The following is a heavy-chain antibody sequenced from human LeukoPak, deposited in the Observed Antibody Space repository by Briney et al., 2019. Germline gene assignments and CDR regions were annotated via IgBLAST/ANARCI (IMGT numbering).Heavy chain of an antibody. D-gene: IGHD5-18*01. V-gene: IGHV1-8*01. CDR1: GYTFTSYD. Sequence: ASVKVSCKASGYTFTSYDINWVRQATGQGLEWMGWMNPNSGNTGYAQKFQGRVTMTRNTSISTAYVELSSLRSEDTAVYYCARRSTPVVAGLDSWGQGTLVTVSS. J-gene: IGHJ4*02. CDR2: MNPNSGNT. CDR3: ARRSTPVVAGLDS.